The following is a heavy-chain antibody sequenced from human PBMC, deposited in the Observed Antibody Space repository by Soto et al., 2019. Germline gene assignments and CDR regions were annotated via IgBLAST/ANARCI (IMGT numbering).Heavy chain of an antibody. CDR2: ISGSGDRP. CDR1: GFTFRSYA. D-gene: IGHD6-19*01. CDR3: AKDTAVSGTFVVAYDS. J-gene: IGHJ4*02. V-gene: IGHV3-23*04. Sequence: EVQLVESGGGLVQPGGSLRLSCTASGFTFRSYAMSWVRQAPGKGLEWVSSISGSGDRPFYVDSVKGRFTISRDNSKSTMYMEMNSLRADATAIYYCAKDTAVSGTFVVAYDSWGQGSLVTVSS.